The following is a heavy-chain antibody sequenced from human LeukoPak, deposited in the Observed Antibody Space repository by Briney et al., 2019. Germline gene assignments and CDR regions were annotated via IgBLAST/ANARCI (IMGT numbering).Heavy chain of an antibody. CDR2: ISAYNGNT. J-gene: IGHJ4*02. CDR3: AREAPHLRAFDY. D-gene: IGHD3-10*01. V-gene: IGHV1-18*01. CDR1: GYTFTSYG. Sequence: ASVKVSCKASGYTFTSYGISWVRQAPGQGLEWMGWISAYNGNTNYAQKLQGRVTMTTDTSTSTAHMELRSLRSDDTAVYYCAREAPHLRAFDYWGQGTLATVSS.